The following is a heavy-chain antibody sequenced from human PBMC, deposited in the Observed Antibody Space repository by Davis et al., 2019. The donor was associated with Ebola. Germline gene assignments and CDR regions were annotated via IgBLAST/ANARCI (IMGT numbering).Heavy chain of an antibody. D-gene: IGHD6-19*01. CDR2: INHSGST. V-gene: IGHV4-34*01. Sequence: SETLFLTCAVYGGSFSGYYWSWIRQPPGKGLEWIGEINHSGSTNYNPSLKSRVTISVDTSKNQFSLKLSSVTAADTAVYYCARARGYSSGWYYFDYWGQGTLVTVSS. J-gene: IGHJ4*02. CDR3: ARARGYSSGWYYFDY. CDR1: GGSFSGYY.